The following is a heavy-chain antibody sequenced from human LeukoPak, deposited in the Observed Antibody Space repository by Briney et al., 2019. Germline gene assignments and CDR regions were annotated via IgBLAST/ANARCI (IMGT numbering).Heavy chain of an antibody. V-gene: IGHV4-39*01. D-gene: IGHD3-10*01. CDR1: GGSVTTSSYY. Sequence: SETLSLTCTVSGGSVTTSSYYWGWIRQPPGKGLEWIGSMSHSGSAFYNPSLKCRVSISVDTSKNQFSLRVTSVTAADTALYYCARRSLREAYNRFDPWGQGTLVTVSS. J-gene: IGHJ5*02. CDR2: MSHSGSA. CDR3: ARRSLREAYNRFDP.